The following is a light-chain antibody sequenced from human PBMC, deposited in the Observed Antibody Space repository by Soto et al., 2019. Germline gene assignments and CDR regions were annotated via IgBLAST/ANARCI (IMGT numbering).Light chain of an antibody. V-gene: IGKV1-9*01. CDR2: LAS. J-gene: IGKJ4*01. CDR3: QYLNSFPLT. CDR1: QGIRNY. Sequence: IQLTQSPSSLSASVGDRVTITCRASQGIRNYLDWYQQKPGKAPNLLIYLASTLQGGVPSRFSGSGSGTDFSLTISSLEPEDVATYYCQYLNSFPLTFGGGTKVELK.